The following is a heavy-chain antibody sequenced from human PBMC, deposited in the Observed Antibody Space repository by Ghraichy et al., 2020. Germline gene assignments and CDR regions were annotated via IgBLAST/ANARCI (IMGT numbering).Heavy chain of an antibody. CDR1: GFTFSSYN. CDR2: ISSSSSTI. D-gene: IGHD2-15*01. CDR3: ARDGSFCSGGSCYHFPFDY. Sequence: GESLRLSCAASGFTFSSYNMNWVRQAPGKGLEWVSYISSSSSTIYYADSVKGRFTISRDNAKNSLYLQMNSLRDEDTAVYYCARDGSFCSGGSCYHFPFDYWGQGTLVTVSS. J-gene: IGHJ4*02. V-gene: IGHV3-48*02.